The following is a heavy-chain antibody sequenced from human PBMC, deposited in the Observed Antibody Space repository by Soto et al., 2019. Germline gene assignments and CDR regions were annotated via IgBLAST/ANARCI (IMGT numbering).Heavy chain of an antibody. J-gene: IGHJ6*02. CDR2: IIPIFGTA. Sequence: GASVKVSCKAPGGTFSSYAISWVRQAPGQGREWMGGIIPIFGTANYAQKFQGRVTITADKSTSTAYMELSSLRSEDTAVYYCARGTREIPNYCSSTSCRTYYYYGMDVWGQGTTVTVSS. V-gene: IGHV1-69*06. CDR1: GGTFSSYA. CDR3: ARGTREIPNYCSSTSCRTYYYYGMDV. D-gene: IGHD2-2*01.